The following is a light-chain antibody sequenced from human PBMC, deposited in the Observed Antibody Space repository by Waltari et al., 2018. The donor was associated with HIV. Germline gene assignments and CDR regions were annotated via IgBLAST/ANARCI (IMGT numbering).Light chain of an antibody. J-gene: IGLJ3*02. Sequence: QSVLTQPPSVSGAPGQRVTISCTGSSSNIGAGYDVHWYQQLPGTAPNLLIYGNGNRPSGGPDRFSGYKSGTSASLAITGLQAEDEADYYCQSYDSSLSAWVFGGGTRLTVL. CDR3: QSYDSSLSAWV. CDR1: SSNIGAGYD. V-gene: IGLV1-40*01. CDR2: GNG.